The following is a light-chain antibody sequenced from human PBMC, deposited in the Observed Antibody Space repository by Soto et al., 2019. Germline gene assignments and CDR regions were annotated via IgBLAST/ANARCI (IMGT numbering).Light chain of an antibody. J-gene: IGLJ2*01. V-gene: IGLV1-40*01. Sequence: QSVLTQPPSVSGAPGQRVTISCTGSSSNIGAGYHVHWYQQLPGTAPKLLIYVNSNRPSGVPDRCSGSKSGTSASLAITGLQAEDEADYYCQSYDSSLRGLVFGGGTKVTVL. CDR1: SSNIGAGYH. CDR2: VNS. CDR3: QSYDSSLRGLV.